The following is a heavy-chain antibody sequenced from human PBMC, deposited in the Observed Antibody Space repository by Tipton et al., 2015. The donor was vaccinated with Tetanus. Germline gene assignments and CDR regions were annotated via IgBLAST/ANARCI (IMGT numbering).Heavy chain of an antibody. J-gene: IGHJ4*02. D-gene: IGHD6-19*01. V-gene: IGHV3-64*02. CDR3: ARDRDGGWSFDC. Sequence: QLVQSGAEVKKPGASVKVSCQASGYTFSSYPMHWVRQAPGKGLEYVSSILTNEASALYADSVKGRFTTSRDNSNNMLYLQMDRLRGEDMAVYYCARDRDGGWSFDCWGQGTLVTVSS. CDR1: GYTFSSYP. CDR2: ILTNEASA.